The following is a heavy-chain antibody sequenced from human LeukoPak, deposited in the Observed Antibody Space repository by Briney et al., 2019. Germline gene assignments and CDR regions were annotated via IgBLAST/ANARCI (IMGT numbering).Heavy chain of an antibody. CDR2: ISGSGGST. CDR3: ASIAVAGRVTGDFDY. J-gene: IGHJ4*02. D-gene: IGHD6-19*01. Sequence: GGSLRLSCAASGFTFSSYAMSWVRQAPGKGLEWVSAISGSGGSTYYADSVKGRFTISRDNSKNTLYLQMNSLRAEDTAVYYCASIAVAGRVTGDFDYWGLGTLVTVSS. CDR1: GFTFSSYA. V-gene: IGHV3-23*01.